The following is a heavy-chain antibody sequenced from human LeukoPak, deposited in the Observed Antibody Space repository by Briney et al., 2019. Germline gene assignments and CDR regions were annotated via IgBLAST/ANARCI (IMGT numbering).Heavy chain of an antibody. CDR3: ARRLLWFGELFLNS. Sequence: SETLSLTCAVYGGSFSGYYWSWIRQPPGKGLEWIGEINHSGSTYYNPSLKSRVTISVDTSKSQFSLKLSSVTAADTAVYYCARRLLWFGELFLNSWGRGTLVTVSS. CDR1: GGSFSGYY. J-gene: IGHJ5*02. D-gene: IGHD3-10*01. V-gene: IGHV4-34*01. CDR2: INHSGST.